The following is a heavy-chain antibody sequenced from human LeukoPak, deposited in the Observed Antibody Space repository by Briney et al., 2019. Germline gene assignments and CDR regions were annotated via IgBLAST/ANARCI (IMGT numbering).Heavy chain of an antibody. CDR3: AREVCSRTSCYYGMDG. CDR1: GYTFTSYG. CDR2: ISAYNGNT. D-gene: IGHD2-2*01. J-gene: IGHJ6*02. Sequence: ASVKVSCKASGYTFTSYGISWVRQAPGQGLEWMGWISAYNGNTNYAQKLQGRVTMTTDTSTSTAYMELRSLRSDDTAVYYCAREVCSRTSCYYGMDGWGQGTTVTVSS. V-gene: IGHV1-18*01.